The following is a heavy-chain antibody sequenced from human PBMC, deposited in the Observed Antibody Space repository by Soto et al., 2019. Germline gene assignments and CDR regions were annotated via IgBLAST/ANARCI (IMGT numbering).Heavy chain of an antibody. D-gene: IGHD3-22*01. Sequence: HPGGSLRHSCAASGFTFSSYAMTWVRQAPGKGLEWVSAISGSGGTTYYADSVKGRFTISRDNSKNTLYLQMNSLKTEDTAVYYCVRATYFSDSSGYTRCFDYWGQGTLVTVSS. CDR2: ISGSGGTT. CDR3: VRATYFSDSSGYTRCFDY. V-gene: IGHV3-23*01. J-gene: IGHJ4*02. CDR1: GFTFSSYA.